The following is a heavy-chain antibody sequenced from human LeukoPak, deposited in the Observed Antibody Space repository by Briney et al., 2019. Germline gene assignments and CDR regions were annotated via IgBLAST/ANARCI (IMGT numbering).Heavy chain of an antibody. Sequence: RSGGSLRLSCAASGFTFDDYAMHWVRQAPGKGLEWVSLISGDGGSTYYADSVKGRFTISRDDRKNSLYLQMNSLRAEDTALYYCAKDGGSYYSYMDVWGKGTTVTVSS. CDR3: AKDGGSYYSYMDV. V-gene: IGHV3-43D*03. J-gene: IGHJ6*03. CDR2: ISGDGGST. CDR1: GFTFDDYA. D-gene: IGHD1-26*01.